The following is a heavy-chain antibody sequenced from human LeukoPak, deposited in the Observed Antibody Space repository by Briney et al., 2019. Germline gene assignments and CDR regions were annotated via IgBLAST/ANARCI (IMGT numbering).Heavy chain of an antibody. V-gene: IGHV1-2*02. CDR2: INPNSGGT. CDR1: GYTFTGYY. D-gene: IGHD6-19*01. Sequence: GASVKVSCKASGYTFTGYYMHWVRQAPGQRLEWMGWINPNSGGTNYAQKFQGRVTMTRDTSISTAYMELSRLRSDDTAVYYCARSASAVAGTGWFDPWGQGTLVTVSS. CDR3: ARSASAVAGTGWFDP. J-gene: IGHJ5*02.